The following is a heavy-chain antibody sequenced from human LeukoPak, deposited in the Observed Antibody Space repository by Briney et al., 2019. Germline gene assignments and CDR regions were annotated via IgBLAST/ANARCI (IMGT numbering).Heavy chain of an antibody. Sequence: ASVKVSCKASGYTFTGYYMLWVRQAPGQGLEWMGWINPNSGGTNYAQKFQGRVTMTRDTSISTAYMELSRLRSDDTAVYYCARDDYDSSGQFDYWGQGTLVTVSS. V-gene: IGHV1-2*02. CDR1: GYTFTGYY. D-gene: IGHD3-22*01. CDR2: INPNSGGT. J-gene: IGHJ4*02. CDR3: ARDDYDSSGQFDY.